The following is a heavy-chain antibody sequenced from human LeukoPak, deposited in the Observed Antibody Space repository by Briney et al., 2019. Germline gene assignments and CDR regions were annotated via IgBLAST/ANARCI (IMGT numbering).Heavy chain of an antibody. CDR1: GGSFSGYY. CDR2: INHSGST. J-gene: IGHJ4*02. Sequence: SETLSLTCAAYGGSFSGYYWSWIRQPPGKGLEWIGEINHSGSTNYDPSLKSRVTISVDTSKNQFSLKLSSVTAADTAVYYCARVFAEYSSSPRGYYFDYWGQGTLVTVSS. D-gene: IGHD6-6*01. CDR3: ARVFAEYSSSPRGYYFDY. V-gene: IGHV4-34*01.